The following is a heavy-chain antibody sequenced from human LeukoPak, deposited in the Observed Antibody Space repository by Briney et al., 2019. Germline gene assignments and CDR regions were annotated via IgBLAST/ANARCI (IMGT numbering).Heavy chain of an antibody. CDR2: IYSDNT. J-gene: IGHJ6*04. V-gene: IGHV3-53*01. D-gene: IGHD3-10*02. Sequence: GGSLRLSCTVSGFTVTTNSTGWVRQAPGKGLEWVSFIYSDNTHYSDSVKGRFTITRDNSKNTLYLQMNSLRAEDTAGYDCAELGITMIGGVWGKGTTVTISS. CDR3: AELGITMIGGV. CDR1: GFTVTTNS.